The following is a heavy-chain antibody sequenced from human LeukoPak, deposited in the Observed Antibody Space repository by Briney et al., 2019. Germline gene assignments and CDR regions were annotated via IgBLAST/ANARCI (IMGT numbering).Heavy chain of an antibody. Sequence: PSETLSLTCSVSGDSISSSSYNWGWIRQPPGKGLEWIGSISYSGSTKYNPSLKSRITISVDTSKNHFSLKLNSVTAADTAIYYCARQRTVVTPEFFDYWGQGTLSSSPQ. CDR3: ARQRTVVTPEFFDY. V-gene: IGHV4-39*01. CDR2: ISYSGST. D-gene: IGHD4-23*01. CDR1: GDSISSSSYN. J-gene: IGHJ4*02.